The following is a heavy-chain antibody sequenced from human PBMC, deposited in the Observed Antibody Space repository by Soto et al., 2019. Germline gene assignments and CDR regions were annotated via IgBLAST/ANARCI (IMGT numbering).Heavy chain of an antibody. CDR3: ARGRATYYDFWSGYYTL. V-gene: IGHV1-3*01. CDR1: GYTFTSYA. J-gene: IGHJ4*02. CDR2: INAGNGNT. D-gene: IGHD3-3*01. Sequence: ASVKVSCKASGYTFTSYAMHWVRQAPGQRFEWMGWINAGNGNTKYSQKFQGRVTITRDTSASTAYMELSSLRSEDTAVYYCARGRATYYDFWSGYYTLWGQGTLVTVSS.